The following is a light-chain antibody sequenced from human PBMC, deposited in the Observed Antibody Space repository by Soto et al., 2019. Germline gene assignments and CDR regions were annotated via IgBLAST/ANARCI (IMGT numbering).Light chain of an antibody. CDR1: NIGRKS. CDR3: QVWHSSTDHVV. Sequence: SYELTQPPSVSVAPGETARITCAGDNIGRKSVHWYQQKPGQAPVLVIYDDSDRPSGIPERITGSNSGNTATLTISRVEAGDEAGYYWQVWHSSTDHVVFGGGTQLTVL. V-gene: IGLV3-21*04. CDR2: DDS. J-gene: IGLJ2*01.